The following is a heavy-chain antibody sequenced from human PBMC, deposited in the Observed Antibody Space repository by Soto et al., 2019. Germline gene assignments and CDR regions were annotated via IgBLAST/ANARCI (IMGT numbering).Heavy chain of an antibody. V-gene: IGHV4-30-4*01. Sequence: PSETLSLTCTVSGGSISSGDYYWSWIRQPPGKGLEWIGYIYYSGSTYYNPSLKSRVTISVDTSKNQFSLKLSSVTAADTAVYYCARGLVVQAAMTENWFDPWGQGTLVPVSS. CDR3: ARGLVVQAAMTENWFDP. CDR1: GGSISSGDYY. D-gene: IGHD2-2*01. CDR2: IYYSGST. J-gene: IGHJ5*02.